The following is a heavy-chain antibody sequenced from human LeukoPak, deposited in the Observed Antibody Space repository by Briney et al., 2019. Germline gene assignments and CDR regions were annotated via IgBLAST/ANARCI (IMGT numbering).Heavy chain of an antibody. V-gene: IGHV3-7*01. CDR3: AKHEAELYKDSHPGALEF. Sequence: GGSLRLSCVASGFTFSSYAMNWVRQAPGKGLEWVANIRQDGSVKYYADSVKGRFTISRDNAKKSLYLQMDSLRAEETAAYYCAKHEAELYKDSHPGALEFWGQGTLVTVSS. CDR1: GFTFSSYA. CDR2: IRQDGSVK. D-gene: IGHD3-3*01. J-gene: IGHJ3*01.